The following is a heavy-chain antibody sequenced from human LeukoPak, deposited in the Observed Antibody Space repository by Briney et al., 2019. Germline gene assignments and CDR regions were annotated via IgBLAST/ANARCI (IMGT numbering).Heavy chain of an antibody. V-gene: IGHV3-74*01. Sequence: GGSLRLSCVASGFTFSRYWMHWVRQAPGKGLVWVSRINSDGRSTNYADSVKGRFSISRDNAENTLYLQMNSLRAEDTAVYYCASVSGSGYYNYWGQGTLVTVSS. CDR2: INSDGRST. J-gene: IGHJ4*02. D-gene: IGHD3-22*01. CDR3: ASVSGSGYYNY. CDR1: GFTFSRYW.